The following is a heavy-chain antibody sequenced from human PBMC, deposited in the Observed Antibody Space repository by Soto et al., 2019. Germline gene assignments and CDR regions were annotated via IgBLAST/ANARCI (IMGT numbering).Heavy chain of an antibody. CDR1: GFTFSSYS. V-gene: IGHV3-21*04. CDR3: AKEGVRNAPGEKSSSWYYFDY. J-gene: IGHJ4*02. CDR2: ISSSSSYI. Sequence: PGGSLRLSCAASGFTFSSYSMNWVRQAPGKGLEWVSSISSSSSYIYYADSVKGRFTISRDNAKNSLYLQMNSLRTEDTALYYCAKEGVRNAPGEKSSSWYYFDYWGQGTLVTVSS. D-gene: IGHD6-13*01.